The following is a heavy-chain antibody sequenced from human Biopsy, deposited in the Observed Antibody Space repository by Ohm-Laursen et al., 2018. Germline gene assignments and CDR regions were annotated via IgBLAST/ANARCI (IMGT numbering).Heavy chain of an antibody. CDR1: GYSFTSYY. Sequence: ASVKVSCKASGYSFTSYYMHWVRQAPGQGLEWMGMINPSGPTTSYPQIFQGRVTMTRDTSKSTVYMELSSLRSADTAVYFCARNTGWYGDLYYFDYWGQGTMVIVSS. V-gene: IGHV1-46*01. J-gene: IGHJ4*03. CDR3: ARNTGWYGDLYYFDY. D-gene: IGHD6-19*01. CDR2: INPSGPTT.